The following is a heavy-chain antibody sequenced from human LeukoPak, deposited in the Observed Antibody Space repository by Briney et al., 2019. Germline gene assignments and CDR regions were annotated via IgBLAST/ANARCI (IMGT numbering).Heavy chain of an antibody. CDR1: GYTFTSYG. J-gene: IGHJ4*02. D-gene: IGHD6-19*01. CDR2: ISAYNGNT. Sequence: GASVKVSCKASGYTFTSYGISWVRQAPGQGLEWMGWISAYNGNTNYAQKLQGRVTMTTDTSTTTAYMELSSLTSEDTAVYYCARGGPNRSGWTLDYWGPGTLVTVSS. CDR3: ARGGPNRSGWTLDY. V-gene: IGHV1-18*01.